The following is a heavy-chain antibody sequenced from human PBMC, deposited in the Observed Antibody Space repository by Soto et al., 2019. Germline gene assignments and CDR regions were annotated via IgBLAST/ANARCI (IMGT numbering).Heavy chain of an antibody. J-gene: IGHJ5*02. CDR3: ARSLYSGSYTNWFDP. CDR1: GGSISSYY. Sequence: SETLSLTCTVSGGSISSYYWSWIRQPPGKGLEYIGYIYYSGSTNYNPSLKSRVTISVDTSKNQFSLKLSSVTAADTAVYYCARSLYSGSYTNWFDPWGQGTLVTVSS. V-gene: IGHV4-59*01. CDR2: IYYSGST. D-gene: IGHD1-26*01.